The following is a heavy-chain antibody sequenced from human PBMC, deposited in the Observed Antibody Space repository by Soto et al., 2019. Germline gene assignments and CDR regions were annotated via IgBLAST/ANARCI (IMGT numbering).Heavy chain of an antibody. V-gene: IGHV3-30*14. Sequence: PGGSLRLSCVASGFTFSSYVIHWVRQAPGKGLEWVALISTDGTEKHYPGSVRGRFTISRDNSKNTLYLQMNSLRAEDTAVYYCARDMVRGMDVWGQGTTVTVSS. D-gene: IGHD3-10*01. J-gene: IGHJ6*02. CDR1: GFTFSSYV. CDR3: ARDMVRGMDV. CDR2: ISTDGTEK.